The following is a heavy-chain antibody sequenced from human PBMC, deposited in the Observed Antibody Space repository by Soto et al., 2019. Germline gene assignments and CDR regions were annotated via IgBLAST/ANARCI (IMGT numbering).Heavy chain of an antibody. D-gene: IGHD4-4*01. Sequence: SYTMSLTSSVSGDSMNIYYWSWIRQPPGKGLEWIGYIYNSGSNNYNPSLKGRVTISVDTSKNQFSLKLTSVTPADMAVYYCARSVLHDFWGQGTLVTVSS. CDR2: IYNSGSN. J-gene: IGHJ4*02. V-gene: IGHV4-59*07. CDR3: ARSVLHDF. CDR1: GDSMNIYY.